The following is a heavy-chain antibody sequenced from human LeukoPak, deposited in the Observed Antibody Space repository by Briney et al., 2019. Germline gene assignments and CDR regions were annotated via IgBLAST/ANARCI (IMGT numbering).Heavy chain of an antibody. V-gene: IGHV3-23*01. D-gene: IGHD3-9*01. Sequence: GGSLRLSCAASGFTFSSYAMSWVRQAPGKGLEWVSAISGSGGRTYYADSVKGPFTISRDNSKNTLYVQMNSLRAEDTAVYYCARGDILIGYWGQGTLVTVSS. CDR3: ARGDILIGY. CDR1: GFTFSSYA. J-gene: IGHJ4*02. CDR2: ISGSGGRT.